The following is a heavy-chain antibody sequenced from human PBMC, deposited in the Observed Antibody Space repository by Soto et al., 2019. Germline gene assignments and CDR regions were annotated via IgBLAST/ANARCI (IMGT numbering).Heavy chain of an antibody. Sequence: EVLLVESGGGLVQPGGSLKLSCAASGFVFKDSSIHWVRQASGKGLEWVGRIRDRAFSYATAYAASVKGRFTISRDDSTNTAYLQMNSLKTEDTAIYYCTRLISAAQDYWGQGTLVTVS. D-gene: IGHD3-10*01. CDR3: TRLISAAQDY. CDR1: GFVFKDSS. J-gene: IGHJ4*02. V-gene: IGHV3-73*01. CDR2: IRDRAFSYAT.